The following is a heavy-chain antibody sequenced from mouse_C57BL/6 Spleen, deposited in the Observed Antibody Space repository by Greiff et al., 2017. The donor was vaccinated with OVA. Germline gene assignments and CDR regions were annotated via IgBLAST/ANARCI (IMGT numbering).Heavy chain of an antibody. CDR3: AREDPDDGYYPAWFAY. Sequence: QVQLQQSGAELARPGASVKMSCKASGYTFTSYTMHWVKQRPGQGLEWIGYINPSSGYTKYNQKFKDKATLTADKSSSTAYMQLSSLTSEDSAVYYCAREDPDDGYYPAWFAYWGQGTLVTVSA. CDR1: GYTFTSYT. D-gene: IGHD2-3*01. CDR2: INPSSGYT. J-gene: IGHJ3*01. V-gene: IGHV1-4*01.